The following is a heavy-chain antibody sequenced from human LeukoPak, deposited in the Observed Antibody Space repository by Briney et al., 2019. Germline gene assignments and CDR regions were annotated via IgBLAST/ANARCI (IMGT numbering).Heavy chain of an antibody. V-gene: IGHV2-5*02. CDR1: GFSLSTTGVG. D-gene: IGHD5/OR15-5a*01. J-gene: IGHJ5*01. CDR2: IYWDDDR. CDR3: VHRATSRPSGNVYTFGLLDS. Sequence: SGPTLVNPTQTLTLTCTFSGFSLSTTGVGVGWIRQPPGKALEWLGLIYWDDDRRYNPSLRSRLTITKDTSKNQVVLKMTDMDPVDTATYYCVHRATSRPSGNVYTFGLLDSWGQGTLVTVSS.